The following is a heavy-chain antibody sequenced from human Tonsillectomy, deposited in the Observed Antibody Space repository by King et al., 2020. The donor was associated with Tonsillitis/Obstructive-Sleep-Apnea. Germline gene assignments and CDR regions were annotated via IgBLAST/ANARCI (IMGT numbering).Heavy chain of an antibody. CDR3: ARTGSVSSSTHYYYYMDV. Sequence: VQLVESGGGLVQPGGSLRLSCAASGFTVSSNYMSWVRQAPGKGLEWVSVIYSGGSTYYADSVKGRFTISRDNSKNTLCLQMNSLRDEDTAVYYCARTGSVSSSTHYYYYMDVWGKGTTVTVSS. V-gene: IGHV3-66*01. J-gene: IGHJ6*03. CDR2: IYSGGST. CDR1: GFTVSSNY. D-gene: IGHD3-10*01.